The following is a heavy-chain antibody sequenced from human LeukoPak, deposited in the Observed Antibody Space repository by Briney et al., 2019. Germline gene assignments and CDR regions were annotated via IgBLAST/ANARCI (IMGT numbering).Heavy chain of an antibody. J-gene: IGHJ4*03. Sequence: GGSLRLSCAPSGFLFSRYSMNWVRQAPGKGLEWVAYISTDSRTIYSGDSVKGRFSISRDNAKSFLYLQMENLRVEDTAVYYCTTYFDTTGYFEEAYDTWGQGTLVTVSA. CDR2: ISTDSRTI. D-gene: IGHD3-9*01. CDR1: GFLFSRYS. CDR3: TTYFDTTGYFEEAYDT. V-gene: IGHV3-48*01.